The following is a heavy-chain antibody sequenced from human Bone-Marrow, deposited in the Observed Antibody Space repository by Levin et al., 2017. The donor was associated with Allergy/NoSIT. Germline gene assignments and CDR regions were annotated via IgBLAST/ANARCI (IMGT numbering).Heavy chain of an antibody. Sequence: SETLSLVCAVSGGSISSGAYYWGWIRQPPGKGLEWIGNIYYTGSTYYNSSLKSRVTMSVDTSKNQFSLRLNSVTAADTAVYYCARLEHFGLGAFRYFDLWGRGTLVTVSS. D-gene: IGHD3-16*01. CDR3: ARLEHFGLGAFRYFDL. CDR2: IYYTGST. J-gene: IGHJ2*01. CDR1: GGSISSGAYY. V-gene: IGHV4-39*01.